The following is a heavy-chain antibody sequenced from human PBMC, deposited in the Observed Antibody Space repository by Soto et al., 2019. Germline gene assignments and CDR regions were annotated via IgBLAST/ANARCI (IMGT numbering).Heavy chain of an antibody. CDR1: GFTFSSYG. D-gene: IGHD6-13*01. CDR2: IWYYGSNK. J-gene: IGHJ4*02. CDR3: ARLGIAAADKVY. Sequence: QVQLVESGGGVVQPGRSLRLSCAASGFTFSSYGMHWVRQAPGKGLEWGAVIWYYGSNKYYADSVKGRFTISRDNSKNTLYLQMNSLRAKDTAVYYCARLGIAAADKVYWGQGTLVTVSS. V-gene: IGHV3-33*01.